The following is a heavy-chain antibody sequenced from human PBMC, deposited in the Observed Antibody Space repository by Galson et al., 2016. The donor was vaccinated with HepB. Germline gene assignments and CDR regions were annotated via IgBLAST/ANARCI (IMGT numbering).Heavy chain of an antibody. V-gene: IGHV3-30*04. D-gene: IGHD3-16*02. Sequence: SLRLSCAASGFRFSDWSMHWVRQAPGKGLEWVAVVLRNGTNQYHADFVKGRFTISRDNYRNTLYLQMNSPRPEDTAVYYCANIAFTPDLWGQGTLVIVSS. CDR3: ANIAFTPDL. CDR1: GFRFSDWS. CDR2: VLRNGTNQ. J-gene: IGHJ4*02.